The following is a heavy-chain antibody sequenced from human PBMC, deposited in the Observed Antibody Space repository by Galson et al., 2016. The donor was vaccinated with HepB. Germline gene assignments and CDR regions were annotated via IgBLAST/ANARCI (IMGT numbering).Heavy chain of an antibody. Sequence: SETLSLTCNVSGGSLGSSSYYWGWIRQPPGKGLECIGTIYYTGSTYYNPSLKSRVTISVDTSKNLFSLNMTSVTAADTAVYYCVRDTASGTSWFGPWGQGTLVTVSS. J-gene: IGHJ5*02. CDR1: GGSLGSSSYY. CDR2: IYYTGST. D-gene: IGHD6-13*01. CDR3: VRDTASGTSWFGP. V-gene: IGHV4-39*07.